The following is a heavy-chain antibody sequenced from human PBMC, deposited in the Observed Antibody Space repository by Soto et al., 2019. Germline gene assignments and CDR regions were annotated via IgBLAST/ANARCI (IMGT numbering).Heavy chain of an antibody. D-gene: IGHD3-10*01. V-gene: IGHV3-33*01. CDR2: IWYDGSNK. J-gene: IGHJ6*02. CDR3: ARDYYYGSGSYNYYYGMDV. CDR1: LFTFSSYG. Sequence: SLRLSCSSSLFTFSSYGMHLVLHSPFKLLEWVAVIWYDGSNKYYADSVKGRFTISRDNSKNTLYLQMNSLRAEDTAVYYCARDYYYGSGSYNYYYGMDVWGQGTTVTVSS.